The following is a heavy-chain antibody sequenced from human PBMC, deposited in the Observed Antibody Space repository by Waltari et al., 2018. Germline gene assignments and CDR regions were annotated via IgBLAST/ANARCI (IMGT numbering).Heavy chain of an antibody. J-gene: IGHJ6*03. CDR3: ARGGGGYSYGSYMDV. CDR1: GGSFSGYY. CDR2: INHSGST. D-gene: IGHD5-18*01. Sequence: QVQLQQWGAGLLKPSETLSLTCAVYGGSFSGYYWSWIRQPPGKGLEWIGEINHSGSTNYNPSLKVRVTISVDTSKNQFSLKLSSVTAADTAVYYCARGGGGYSYGSYMDVWGKGTTVTVSS. V-gene: IGHV4-34*01.